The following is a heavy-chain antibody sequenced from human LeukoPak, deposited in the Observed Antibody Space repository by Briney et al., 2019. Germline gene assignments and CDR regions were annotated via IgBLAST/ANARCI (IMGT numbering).Heavy chain of an antibody. D-gene: IGHD1-1*01. CDR3: AKDRSWIIDAWFDS. Sequence: PGGSLRLSCAPSGFTFSAYAMSWVRQAPGKGLEWVTSITGYGDRTYYADSVKGRFTISRDNSKNTLYLQLNSPRAENTAVYYCAKDRSWIIDAWFDSWGQGTRVTVSS. CDR1: GFTFSAYA. V-gene: IGHV3-23*01. J-gene: IGHJ5*01. CDR2: ITGYGDRT.